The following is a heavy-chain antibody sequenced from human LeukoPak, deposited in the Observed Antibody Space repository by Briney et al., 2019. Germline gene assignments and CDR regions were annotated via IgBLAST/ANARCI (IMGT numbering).Heavy chain of an antibody. CDR3: AKDEGTCSGGSCYASSTFDY. CDR2: ISGGGGST. CDR1: GFTFTSYS. Sequence: AGGSLRLSCAASGFTFTSYSMNWVRQAPGKGLEWVSTISGGGGSTYYADSVKGRFTISRDNSKNTLYLQVNSLRAEDTAVYYCAKDEGTCSGGSCYASSTFDYWGQGTLVTVSS. V-gene: IGHV3-23*01. J-gene: IGHJ4*02. D-gene: IGHD2-15*01.